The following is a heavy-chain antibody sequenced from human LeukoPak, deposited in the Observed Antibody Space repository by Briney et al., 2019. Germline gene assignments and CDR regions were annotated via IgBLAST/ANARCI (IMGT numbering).Heavy chain of an antibody. J-gene: IGHJ4*02. D-gene: IGHD3-22*01. CDR2: LYHTGIT. V-gene: IGHV4-59*02. CDR3: VRSVDYFDNTGPHMMFDY. CDR1: GGSVTSHY. Sequence: SETLSLTCNVSGGSVTSHYWHWIRRPPGKGLEWIGYLYHTGITKYNPSLKSRVSMLVDTSKNQFFLKVNSVTAADTAVYHCVRSVDYFDNTGPHMMFDYWGQGSLVTVSS.